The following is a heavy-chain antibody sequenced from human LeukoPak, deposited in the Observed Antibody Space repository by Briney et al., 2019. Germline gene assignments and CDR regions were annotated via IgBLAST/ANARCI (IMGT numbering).Heavy chain of an antibody. Sequence: SETLSLTCTVSGGSISSYYWSWIRQPPGKGLELIGYIYYSGSTNYNPSLKSRVTISVDTSKNQFSLKLSSVTAADTVVYYCARDKGYSYGSDAFDIWGQGTMVTVSS. CDR2: IYYSGST. J-gene: IGHJ3*02. CDR1: GGSISSYY. D-gene: IGHD5-18*01. CDR3: ARDKGYSYGSDAFDI. V-gene: IGHV4-59*01.